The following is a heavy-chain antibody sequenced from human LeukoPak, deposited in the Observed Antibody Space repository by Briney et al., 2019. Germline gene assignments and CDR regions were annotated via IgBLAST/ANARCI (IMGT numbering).Heavy chain of an antibody. CDR3: ARDQNKYHDSSS. D-gene: IGHD3-22*01. V-gene: IGHV3-21*01. CDR1: GFTFSSYS. J-gene: IGHJ4*02. CDR2: ISSSSSYI. Sequence: GGSLRLSCAASGFTFSSYSMNWVRQAPGKGLEWVSSISSSSSYIYYADSVKGRFTISRDNAKNSLYLQMNGLRAEDTAVYYCARDQNKYHDSSSWGQGTLVTVSS.